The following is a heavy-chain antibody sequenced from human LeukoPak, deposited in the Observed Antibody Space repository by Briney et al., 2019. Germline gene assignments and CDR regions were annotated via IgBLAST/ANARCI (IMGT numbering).Heavy chain of an antibody. CDR3: ARDPLEYYYGMDV. CDR2: IYYSGST. V-gene: IGHV4-31*03. CDR1: GGSISSGGYC. Sequence: SQTLSLTCTVSGGSISSGGYCWSWIRQHPGKGLEWIGYIYYSGSTYYNPSLKSRVTISVDTSKNQFSLKLSSVTAADTAVYYCARDPLEYYYGMDVWGQGTTVTVSS. D-gene: IGHD3-3*01. J-gene: IGHJ6*02.